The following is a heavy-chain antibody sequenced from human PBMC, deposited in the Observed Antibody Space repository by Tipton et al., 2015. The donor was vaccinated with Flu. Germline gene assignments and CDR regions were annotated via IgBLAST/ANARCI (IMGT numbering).Heavy chain of an antibody. Sequence: SLRLSCAASGFTLRTYWMTWVRQAPGKGLEWVANIKEDGGVKYYVDSVKGRFTISRDNAKNSVYLQMNSLRAEVTAVYYCVRAVGAKGSLWGPGTMVPVSS. D-gene: IGHD1-26*01. CDR2: IKEDGGVK. CDR1: GFTLRTYW. J-gene: IGHJ3*01. V-gene: IGHV3-7*01. CDR3: VRAVGAKGSL.